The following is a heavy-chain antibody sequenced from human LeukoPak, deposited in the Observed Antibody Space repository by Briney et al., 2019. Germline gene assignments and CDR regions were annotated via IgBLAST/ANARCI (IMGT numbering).Heavy chain of an antibody. J-gene: IGHJ4*02. CDR2: ISYDGSNK. CDR3: AKEAQLWSYQIDY. CDR1: GFTFSSYG. Sequence: GGSLRLSCAASGFTFSSYGMHWVRQAPGKGLEWVAVISYDGSNKYYADSVKGRLTISRDNSKNTLYLQMNSLRAEDTAVYYCAKEAQLWSYQIDYWGQGTLVTVSP. D-gene: IGHD5-18*01. V-gene: IGHV3-30*18.